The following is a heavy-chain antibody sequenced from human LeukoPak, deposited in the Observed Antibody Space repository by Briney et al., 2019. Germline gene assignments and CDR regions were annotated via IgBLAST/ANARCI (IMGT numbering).Heavy chain of an antibody. CDR1: GASFNTDDQY. V-gene: IGHV4-31*03. CDR3: SRGLDSRKLGY. D-gene: IGHD3-22*01. Sequence: PSETLSLTCTVSGASFNTDDQYWNWIRQRPGRGLEWIGSIHPSGMLYNNPSLESRVTMSRDTPKNQFSLNLNSVTAADTAVYFCSRGLDSRKLGYWGQGILVTVSS. J-gene: IGHJ4*02. CDR2: IHPSGML.